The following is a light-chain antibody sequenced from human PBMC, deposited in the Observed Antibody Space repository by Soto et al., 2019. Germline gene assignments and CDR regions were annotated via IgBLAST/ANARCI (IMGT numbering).Light chain of an antibody. CDR2: GVS. CDR1: ESVSSTS. J-gene: IGKJ1*01. CDR3: QQYDNSFWT. V-gene: IGKV3-20*01. Sequence: EIVLTQSPGALSLSPGDRATLSCRASESVSSTSLAWYQQKPGQAPRLLMYGVSSRATGIPDRFSGSGSGTDFTLTINRLEPEDFAVYFCQQYDNSFWTFGQGTKVDIK.